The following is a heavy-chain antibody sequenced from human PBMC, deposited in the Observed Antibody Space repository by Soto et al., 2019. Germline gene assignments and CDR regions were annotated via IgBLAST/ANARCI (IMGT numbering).Heavy chain of an antibody. CDR2: ISGSGGNST. D-gene: IGHD2-15*01. Sequence: EVQLLESGGGLVQPGGSLRLSCAASGFTFSTYAMSWVRQGPGKGLEWVSAISGSGGNSTFYGDSVKGRFTIYRDNSKNTLYLQMNSLGAEGTAVYYCAKGGGSCCFEYWGQGTLVTVSS. V-gene: IGHV3-23*01. CDR3: AKGGGSCCFEY. J-gene: IGHJ4*02. CDR1: GFTFSTYA.